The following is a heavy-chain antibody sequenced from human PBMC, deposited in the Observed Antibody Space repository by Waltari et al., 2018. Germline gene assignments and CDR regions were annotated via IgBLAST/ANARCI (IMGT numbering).Heavy chain of an antibody. CDR3: ASHPYYFDSRGYSGLLNY. Sequence: QLQPQESGPGLVKPSEPLSVPCTVPGGSIRSSSYYWGWVRQPPGKGLEWIGSIYYSGSTYYNPSLKSRVTISVDMSENQFSLKLTSVTAADTAVYYCASHPYYFDSRGYSGLLNYWGQGTLVTVSS. V-gene: IGHV4-39*01. CDR2: IYYSGST. D-gene: IGHD3-22*01. J-gene: IGHJ4*02. CDR1: GGSIRSSSYY.